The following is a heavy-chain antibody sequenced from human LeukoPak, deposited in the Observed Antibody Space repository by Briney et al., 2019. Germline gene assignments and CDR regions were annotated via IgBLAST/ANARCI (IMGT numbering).Heavy chain of an antibody. CDR1: GFTFSSYA. J-gene: IGHJ4*02. CDR3: ARELFFDY. Sequence: GGSLRLSCAASGFTFSSYAMHWVRQAPGKGLEWVAVISYDGSNKYYADSVKGRFTISRDNSKNTLYLQMNSLRAEDTAVYYCARELFFDYWGQGTLVTVSS. D-gene: IGHD2-21*01. CDR2: ISYDGSNK. V-gene: IGHV3-30*14.